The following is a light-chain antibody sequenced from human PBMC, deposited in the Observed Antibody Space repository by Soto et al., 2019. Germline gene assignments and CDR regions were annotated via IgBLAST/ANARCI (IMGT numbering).Light chain of an antibody. CDR2: SAS. Sequence: EIEMTQSPATLSASPGGRATITCRASQSVGSNLAWYQQKPGKAPRLLFYSASSWESGVPARFSGSGSGTEFTLTISSLQSDDFATYYCQHYNGWSPMDTFGQGTKVDIK. CDR1: QSVGSN. V-gene: IGKV1-5*01. CDR3: QHYNGWSPMDT. J-gene: IGKJ2*01.